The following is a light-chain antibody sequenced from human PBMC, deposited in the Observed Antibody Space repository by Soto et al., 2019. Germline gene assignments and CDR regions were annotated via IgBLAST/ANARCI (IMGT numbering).Light chain of an antibody. J-gene: IGKJ1*01. CDR1: QTLTAN. CDR3: RQYDDWPLT. V-gene: IGKV3-15*01. Sequence: VMTQSPATLSVSPGETATLSCRASQTLTANLAWYQQKPGQAPRLLMFGASSRATGVPARFSGSGSGTDFSLTITSLQSEDFAVYFCRQYDDWPLTFGQGTKLDIK. CDR2: GAS.